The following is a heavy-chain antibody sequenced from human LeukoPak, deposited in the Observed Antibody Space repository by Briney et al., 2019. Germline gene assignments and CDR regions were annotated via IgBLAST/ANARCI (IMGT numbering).Heavy chain of an antibody. CDR1: GGSISSGGYY. V-gene: IGHV4-61*08. CDR2: IYYSGST. Sequence: SETLSLTCTVSGGSISSGGYYWSWIRQPPGKGLEWIGYIYYSGSTNYNPSLKSRVTISVDTSKNQFSLKLSSVTAADTAVYYCARALSIVGAFDAFDIWGQGTMVTVSS. D-gene: IGHD1-26*01. CDR3: ARALSIVGAFDAFDI. J-gene: IGHJ3*02.